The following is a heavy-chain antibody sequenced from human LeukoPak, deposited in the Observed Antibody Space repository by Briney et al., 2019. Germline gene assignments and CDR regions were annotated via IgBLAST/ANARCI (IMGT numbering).Heavy chain of an antibody. J-gene: IGHJ4*02. Sequence: GASVKVSCKASGYTFTSYGISWVRQAPGQGLEWMGWINPNSGGTNYAQKFQGRVTMTRDTSISTAYMELSRLRSDDTAVYYCARDSDYSNYEFDYWGQGTLVTVSS. CDR1: GYTFTSYG. D-gene: IGHD4-11*01. V-gene: IGHV1-2*02. CDR3: ARDSDYSNYEFDY. CDR2: INPNSGGT.